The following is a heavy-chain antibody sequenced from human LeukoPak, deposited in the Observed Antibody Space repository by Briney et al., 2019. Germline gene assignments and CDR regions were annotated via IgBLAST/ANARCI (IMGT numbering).Heavy chain of an antibody. V-gene: IGHV3-23*01. CDR2: ISGSGGST. CDR3: AKDLRYCSSTSCPTPYFDY. Sequence: GGSLRLSCAASGFTFSSYAMSWVRQAPGKGLEWVSAISGSGGSTYYADFVKGRFTISRDNSKNTLYLQMNSLRAEDTAVYYCAKDLRYCSSTSCPTPYFDYWGQGTLVTVSS. J-gene: IGHJ4*02. CDR1: GFTFSSYA. D-gene: IGHD2-2*01.